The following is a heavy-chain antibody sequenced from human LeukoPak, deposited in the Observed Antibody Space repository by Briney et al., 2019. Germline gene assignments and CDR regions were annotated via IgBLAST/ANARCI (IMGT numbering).Heavy chain of an antibody. D-gene: IGHD2-8*02. V-gene: IGHV1-2*02. Sequence: ASVKVSCKAAGYTFTDYYMHWVRQAPGQGLQWMGWINPKSGGTDYAQQFQGRVTMTRDTSISTFYMELSSLRPDDTAVYYCVRGRDMSGGTYYDDYWGQGTLVTVSP. CDR2: INPKSGGT. CDR3: VRGRDMSGGTYYDDY. J-gene: IGHJ4*02. CDR1: GYTFTDYY.